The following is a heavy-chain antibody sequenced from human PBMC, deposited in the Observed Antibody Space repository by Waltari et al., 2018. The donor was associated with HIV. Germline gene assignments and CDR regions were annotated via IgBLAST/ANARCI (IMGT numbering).Heavy chain of an antibody. CDR2: KKQEGSDK. Sequence: EVQLVESGGGLVQPGGSLRLSCAASGFIFSSYWMSWVRQAPGKGLEWVANKKQEGSDKSYVDSGKGRFTISRDNAKKSLYLQMNSLRAEDTAVYYCARLTAIGYFDYWGQGTLVTVSS. CDR3: ARLTAIGYFDY. CDR1: GFIFSSYW. J-gene: IGHJ4*02. V-gene: IGHV3-7*01. D-gene: IGHD2-21*02.